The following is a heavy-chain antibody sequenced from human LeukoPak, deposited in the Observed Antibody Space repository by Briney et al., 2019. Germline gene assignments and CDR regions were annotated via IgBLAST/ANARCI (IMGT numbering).Heavy chain of an antibody. V-gene: IGHV4-59*08. D-gene: IGHD2-2*01. J-gene: IGHJ4*02. CDR1: GGSISRYY. CDR2: IYCSGST. CDR3: ARGKYQLDY. Sequence: SETLSLTCTVSGGSISRYYWSWTRQPPGKGLEWIGHIYCSGSTNHNPSLRSRVTISVDTSKNQFSLKLSSVTAADTAVYYCARGKYQLDYWGQGTLVTVSS.